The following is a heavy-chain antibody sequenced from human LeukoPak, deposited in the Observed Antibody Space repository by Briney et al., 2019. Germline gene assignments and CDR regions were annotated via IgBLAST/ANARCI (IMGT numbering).Heavy chain of an antibody. CDR3: ARGVGATTCDWFDP. CDR2: IYYSGST. J-gene: IGHJ5*02. D-gene: IGHD1-26*01. CDR1: GGSISSYY. Sequence: PSETLSLTCTVSGGSISSYYWSWIRQPPGKGLEWIGYIYYSGSTNYNPSLKSRVTISVDTSKNQFSLKLSSVTAADTAVYYCARGVGATTCDWFDPWGQGTLATVSS. V-gene: IGHV4-59*01.